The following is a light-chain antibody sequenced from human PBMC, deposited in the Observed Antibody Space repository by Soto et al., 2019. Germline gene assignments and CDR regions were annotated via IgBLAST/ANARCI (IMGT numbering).Light chain of an antibody. J-gene: IGLJ1*01. V-gene: IGLV2-23*02. Sequence: QSVLTQPASVSGSPGHSIPFSCPGTSSDVGSSNLVSWYQQHPGKAPKLLIYEVSKRPSGVSNRFSGSKSGNTASLTISGLQAEDEADYYCCSYAGSSTHVFGTGTKVTVL. CDR1: SSDVGSSNL. CDR3: CSYAGSSTHV. CDR2: EVS.